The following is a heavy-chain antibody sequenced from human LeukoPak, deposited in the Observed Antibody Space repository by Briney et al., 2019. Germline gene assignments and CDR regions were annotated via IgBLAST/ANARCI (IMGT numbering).Heavy chain of an antibody. D-gene: IGHD3-16*01. CDR1: GGSFSGYY. V-gene: IGHV4-34*01. J-gene: IGHJ6*04. Sequence: PSETLSLTCAVYGGSFSGYYWSWIRQPPGKGLEWIGEINHSGSTNYNPSLKSRVTISVDTSKNQFSLKLSSVTAADTAVYYCANTVGGGYYYYGMDVWGKGTTVTVSS. CDR2: INHSGST. CDR3: ANTVGGGYYYYGMDV.